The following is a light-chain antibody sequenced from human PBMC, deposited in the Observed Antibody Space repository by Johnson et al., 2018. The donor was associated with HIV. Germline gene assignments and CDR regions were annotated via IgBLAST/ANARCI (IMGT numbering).Light chain of an antibody. Sequence: QSVLTQPPSVSAAPGQKVTISCSGSSSNIGNNYVSWYQQLPGTAPKLLIYEKNKRPSGIPDRFSASKSGTSATLDITGLQTGDEADYYCGTWDSSLDAHYVIGTGTKVTV. CDR3: GTWDSSLDAHYV. V-gene: IGLV1-51*02. J-gene: IGLJ1*01. CDR2: EKN. CDR1: SSNIGNNY.